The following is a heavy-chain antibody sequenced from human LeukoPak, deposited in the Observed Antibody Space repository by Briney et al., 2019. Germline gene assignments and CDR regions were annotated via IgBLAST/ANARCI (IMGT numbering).Heavy chain of an antibody. Sequence: GGSLRLSCAASGFTFSSYWMSWVRQAPGKGLEWVANIKQDGSEKYYVDSVKGRFTISRDNAKNSLYLQMNSLRAEDTAVYYCARGGISGYDAFDIWGQGTMVTVSS. J-gene: IGHJ3*02. CDR1: GFTFSSYW. CDR3: ARGGISGYDAFDI. D-gene: IGHD3-10*01. CDR2: IKQDGSEK. V-gene: IGHV3-7*01.